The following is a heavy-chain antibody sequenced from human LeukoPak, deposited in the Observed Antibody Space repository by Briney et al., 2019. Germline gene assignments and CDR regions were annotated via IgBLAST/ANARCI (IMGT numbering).Heavy chain of an antibody. CDR2: INPSGGST. J-gene: IGHJ4*02. CDR3: ARAVHLYYYDSSGYDY. CDR1: GYTFTGYY. D-gene: IGHD3-22*01. Sequence: GASVKVSCKASGYTFTGYYMHWVRQAPGQGLEWMGIINPSGGSTSYAQKFQGRVTMTRDTSTSTVYMELSSLRSEDTAVYYCARAVHLYYYDSSGYDYWGQGTLVTVSS. V-gene: IGHV1-46*01.